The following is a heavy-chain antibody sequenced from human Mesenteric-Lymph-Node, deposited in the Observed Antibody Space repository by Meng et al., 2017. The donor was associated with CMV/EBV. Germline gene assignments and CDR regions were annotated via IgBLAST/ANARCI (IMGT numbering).Heavy chain of an antibody. CDR2: IIPIFGTV. J-gene: IGHJ6*02. CDR1: GGTFSSYA. Sequence: SVKVSCKDSGGTFSSYAITWVRQAPGQGLEWMGGIIPIFGTVNYAQKFQGRVTITTDESTSTVYMELSSLRSEDTAVYYCARTSDNDLGYYSYYGMDVWGQGTTVTVSS. CDR3: ARTSDNDLGYYSYYGMDV. V-gene: IGHV1-69*05. D-gene: IGHD3-10*01.